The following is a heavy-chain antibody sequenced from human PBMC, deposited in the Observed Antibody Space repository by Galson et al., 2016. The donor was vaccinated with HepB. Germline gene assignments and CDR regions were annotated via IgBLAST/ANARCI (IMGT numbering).Heavy chain of an antibody. J-gene: IGHJ5*02. D-gene: IGHD2-15*01. CDR2: ISAYTGDT. Sequence: SVKVSCKASGYTLTSYGISWVRQAPGQGLEWMGWISAYTGDTNYLQKFQGRVTLTTDTSTSAAYMELRRLRSDDTAVYYCAGDLGLLVVDTPKGPLDPGGQGTLVTVS. V-gene: IGHV1-18*01. CDR3: AGDLGLLVVDTPKGPLDP. CDR1: GYTLTSYG.